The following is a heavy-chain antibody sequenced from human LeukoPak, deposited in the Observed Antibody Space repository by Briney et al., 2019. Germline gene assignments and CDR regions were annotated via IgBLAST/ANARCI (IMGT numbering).Heavy chain of an antibody. CDR2: IYPDGNT. CDR3: ARESGYDVEYWFDP. CDR1: GFTVSSNY. V-gene: IGHV3-66*01. J-gene: IGHJ5*02. Sequence: SGGSLRPSCAASGFTVSSNYMNWVRQAPGEGLEWVSMIYPDGNTFYTNSVKGRFTISRDNSKNTLDLQMSSLRAEDTAVYYCARESGYDVEYWFDPWGQGTLVTVSS. D-gene: IGHD5-12*01.